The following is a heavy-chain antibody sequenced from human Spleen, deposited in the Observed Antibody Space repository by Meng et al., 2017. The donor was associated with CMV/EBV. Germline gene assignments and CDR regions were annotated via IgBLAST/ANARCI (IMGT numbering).Heavy chain of an antibody. J-gene: IGHJ4*02. CDR3: AKDSRQFPPLYNFDS. CDR2: IKSKTDGGTT. D-gene: IGHD2-8*01. CDR1: GFTFSDAR. Sequence: GESLKISCAASGFTFSDARMNWVRQAPGKGLEWVGRIKSKTDGGTTDYAASVKGRFTISRDDSKNTLSLQMNSLRAEDTAVYYCAKDSRQFPPLYNFDSWGQGTLVTVSS. V-gene: IGHV3-15*01.